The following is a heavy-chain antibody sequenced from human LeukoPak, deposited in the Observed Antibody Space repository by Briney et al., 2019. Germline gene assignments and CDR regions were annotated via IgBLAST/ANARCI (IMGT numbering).Heavy chain of an antibody. CDR3: ATDSLEPIAPDSDAFDI. D-gene: IGHD3-3*01. Sequence: GGSLRLSCAASGFTFSSYSMNWVRQAPGKGLEWVSSISSSSSYIYYADSVKGRFTISRDNAKNSLYLQMNSLRAEDTAVYYCATDSLEPIAPDSDAFDIWGQRTMVTVCS. CDR1: GFTFSSYS. V-gene: IGHV3-21*01. CDR2: ISSSSSYI. J-gene: IGHJ3*02.